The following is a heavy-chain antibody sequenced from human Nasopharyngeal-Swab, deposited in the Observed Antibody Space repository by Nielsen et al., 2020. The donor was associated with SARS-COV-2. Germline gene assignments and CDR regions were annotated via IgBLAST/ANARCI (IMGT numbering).Heavy chain of an antibody. J-gene: IGHJ6*02. D-gene: IGHD6-13*01. CDR2: ISSSSSYI. CDR1: GFTFSSYS. V-gene: IGHV3-21*01. CDR3: ASSPAAAGTVYYYYGMDV. Sequence: GESLKISCAASGFTFSSYSMNWVRQAPGKGLEWVSSISSSSSYIYYADSVKGRFTISRDNAKNSLYLQMNSLRAEDTAVYYCASSPAAAGTVYYYYGMDVWGQGTTVTVSS.